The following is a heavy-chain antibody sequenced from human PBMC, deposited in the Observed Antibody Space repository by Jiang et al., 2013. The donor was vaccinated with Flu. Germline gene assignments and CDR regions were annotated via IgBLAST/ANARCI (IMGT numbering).Heavy chain of an antibody. Sequence: KPPGASVKVSCKTSGYTFTGFSINWVRQAPGQGLEWMGWITTNTGNPTYAQGFTRRFVFSLDTSVSTAYLQITGLRAEDTAVYYCARDAASGRFDYWGQGSLVTVYS. J-gene: IGHJ4*02. V-gene: IGHV7-4-1*02. CDR3: ARDAASGRFDY. CDR1: GYTFTGFS. D-gene: IGHD1-26*01. CDR2: ITTNTGNP.